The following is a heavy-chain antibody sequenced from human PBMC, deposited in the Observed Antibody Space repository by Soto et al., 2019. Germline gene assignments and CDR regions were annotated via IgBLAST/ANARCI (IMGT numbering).Heavy chain of an antibody. CDR3: ARGLRYFDWFRPGEGPTNWFDP. CDR1: GGSISSGDYY. D-gene: IGHD3-9*01. V-gene: IGHV4-30-4*01. Sequence: PSETLSLTCTVSGGSISSGDYYWSWIRQPPGKGLEWIGYIYYSGSTYYNPSLKSRVTISVDTSKNQFSLKLSSVTAADTAVYYCARGLRYFDWFRPGEGPTNWFDPWGQGTLVTVSS. CDR2: IYYSGST. J-gene: IGHJ5*02.